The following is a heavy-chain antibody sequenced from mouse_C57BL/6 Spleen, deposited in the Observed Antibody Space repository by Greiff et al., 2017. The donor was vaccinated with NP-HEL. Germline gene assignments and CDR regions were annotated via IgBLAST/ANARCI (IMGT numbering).Heavy chain of an antibody. CDR1: GYSFTGYY. Sequence: EVQLQQSGPELVKPGASVKISCKASGYSFTGYYMNWVKQSPEKSLEWIGEINPSTGGTTYNQKFKAKATLTVDKSSSTAYMQLKSLTSEDSAVYYCARGAYGYDFDYWGQGTTLTVSS. D-gene: IGHD2-2*01. J-gene: IGHJ2*01. CDR3: ARGAYGYDFDY. V-gene: IGHV1-42*01. CDR2: INPSTGGT.